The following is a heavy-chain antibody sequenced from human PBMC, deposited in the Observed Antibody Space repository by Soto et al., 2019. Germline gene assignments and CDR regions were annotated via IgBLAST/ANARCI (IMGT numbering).Heavy chain of an antibody. D-gene: IGHD2-15*01. Sequence: ASVKVSCKASGYTFTSYYMHWVRQAPGQGLEWMGIINPSGGSTSYAQKFQGRVTMTRDTSTSTVYMELSSLRSEDTAVYYCARDHTATPIEAGFYYGMDVWGQGTTVTVSS. CDR2: INPSGGST. CDR1: GYTFTSYY. V-gene: IGHV1-46*01. CDR3: ARDHTATPIEAGFYYGMDV. J-gene: IGHJ6*02.